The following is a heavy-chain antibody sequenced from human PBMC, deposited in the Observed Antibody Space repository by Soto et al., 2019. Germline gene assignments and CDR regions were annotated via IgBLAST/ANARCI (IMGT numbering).Heavy chain of an antibody. J-gene: IGHJ5*02. D-gene: IGHD2-8*01. CDR1: GGSISSGGYY. CDR3: HAHSRGYCTNGVCLFDP. V-gene: IGHV4-31*03. Sequence: PSETLSLTCTVSGGSISSGGYYWSWIRQHPGKGLEWIGYIYYSGSTYYNPSLKSRVTISVDTSKNQFSLKLSSVTAADTAVYYCHAHSRGYCTNGVCLFDPWGQGTLVTVS. CDR2: IYYSGST.